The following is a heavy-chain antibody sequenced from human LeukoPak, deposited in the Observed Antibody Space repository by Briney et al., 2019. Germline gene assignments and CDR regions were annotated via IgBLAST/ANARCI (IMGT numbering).Heavy chain of an antibody. V-gene: IGHV3-23*01. D-gene: IGHD2-2*01. Sequence: GGSLRLSCAASGFTFSNYAMTWVRQAPGKGLECVSGINANGGTSYYADSVKGRFTISRDNSKNTLYLQMNSLRAEDTAVYYCAKVQGYCSSTSCPGRDYWGQGILVTVSS. CDR2: INANGGTS. J-gene: IGHJ4*02. CDR3: AKVQGYCSSTSCPGRDY. CDR1: GFTFSNYA.